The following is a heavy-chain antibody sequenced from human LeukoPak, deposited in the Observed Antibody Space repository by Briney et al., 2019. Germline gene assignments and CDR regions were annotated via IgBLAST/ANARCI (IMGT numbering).Heavy chain of an antibody. CDR3: ARDRGLRGDY. J-gene: IGHJ4*02. V-gene: IGHV3-7*01. CDR1: GFTFSSYA. CDR2: IKQDGSEK. D-gene: IGHD3-10*01. Sequence: GGSLRLSCAASGFTFSSYAMHWVRQAPGKGLEWVANIKQDGSEKYYVDSVKGRFTISRDNAKNSLYLQMNSLRAEDTAVYYCARDRGLRGDYWGQGTLVTVSS.